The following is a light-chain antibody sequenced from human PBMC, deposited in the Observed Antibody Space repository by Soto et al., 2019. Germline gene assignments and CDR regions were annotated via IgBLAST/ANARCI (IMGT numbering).Light chain of an antibody. CDR2: ATS. J-gene: IGKJ2*01. CDR3: QQSYSTPHT. V-gene: IGKV1-39*01. CDR1: QSIGSY. Sequence: DIQMTQSPSSLSASVGDTVTITCRASQSIGSYLSWYQQKPGQAPKFLIYATSTLQSGVPSRFSGSRSGTDFTLTISSLQPEDFATYYCQQSYSTPHTFGQGTKLEI.